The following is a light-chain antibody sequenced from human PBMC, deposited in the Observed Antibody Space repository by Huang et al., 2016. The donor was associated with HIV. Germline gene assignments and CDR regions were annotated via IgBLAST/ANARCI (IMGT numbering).Light chain of an antibody. CDR1: QSVSSD. Sequence: EIVLTQSPGTLSLSPGERATLSCRASQSVSSDVAWYQQKPGQAPRLLIYGASTRATGIPDRFSGSGSGTDFTRTISRLEPEDFAVYYCQQSDNSPQTFGQGTKLEIK. J-gene: IGKJ2*01. CDR2: GAS. V-gene: IGKV3-20*01. CDR3: QQSDNSPQT.